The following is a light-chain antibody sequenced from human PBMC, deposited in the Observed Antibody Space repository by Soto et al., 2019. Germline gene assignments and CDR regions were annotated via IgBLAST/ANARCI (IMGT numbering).Light chain of an antibody. V-gene: IGKV1-39*01. CDR1: QSISSY. CDR3: QQSYSTPRT. Sequence: DIQMTESPSSLSASVGDRVTITCRASQSISSYLNWYQQKPGKAPKRLIYAASSLQSGVASRFSGSGSGTDFTLTISSLQPEDFATYYCQQSYSTPRTFGQGTKVDIK. J-gene: IGKJ1*01. CDR2: AAS.